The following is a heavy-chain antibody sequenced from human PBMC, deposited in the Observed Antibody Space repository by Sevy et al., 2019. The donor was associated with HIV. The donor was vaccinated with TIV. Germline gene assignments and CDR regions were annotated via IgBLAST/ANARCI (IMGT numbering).Heavy chain of an antibody. CDR1: EFTFSDSW. D-gene: IGHD5-18*01. J-gene: IGHJ4*02. V-gene: IGHV3-7*01. CDR3: ARDRAYSALDY. Sequence: GGSLRLSCVASEFTFSDSWMTWVRQAPGKGLERIAFINEDGSRLGYVDSVRGRFTISRENTKNSLYLQMNRLRAEDTAVYFCARDRAYSALDYWGQGPLVTVSS. CDR2: INEDGSRL.